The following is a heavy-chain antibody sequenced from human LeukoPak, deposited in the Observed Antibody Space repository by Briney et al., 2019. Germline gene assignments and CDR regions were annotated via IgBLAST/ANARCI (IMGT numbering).Heavy chain of an antibody. J-gene: IGHJ4*02. CDR2: IWSDGSKK. CDR3: ARDIGTWPNSLFDY. V-gene: IGHV3-33*01. D-gene: IGHD4-23*01. Sequence: GGSLRLSCAASGFIFSNYGFHWVRQAPGKGLECVALIWSDGSKKYYTDSVKGRFTISRDDSKNTLFLQMNSLRAEDMAVYYCARDIGTWPNSLFDYWGQGNLVTVSS. CDR1: GFIFSNYG.